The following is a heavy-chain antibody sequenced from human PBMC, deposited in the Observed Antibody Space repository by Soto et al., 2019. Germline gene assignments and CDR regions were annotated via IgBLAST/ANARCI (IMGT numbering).Heavy chain of an antibody. CDR3: ARAPTVVIPPDYYYYMDV. CDR2: IYYSGNT. CDR1: GGSISSYY. J-gene: IGHJ6*03. D-gene: IGHD3-22*01. V-gene: IGHV4-59*01. Sequence: SETLSLTCTVSGGSISSYYWSWIRQPPRKGLEWIGYIYYSGNTNYNPSFMSRVTISLDTSKIQFSLKLSFVTAADTALYYCARAPTVVIPPDYYYYMDVWGKGTTVTVSS.